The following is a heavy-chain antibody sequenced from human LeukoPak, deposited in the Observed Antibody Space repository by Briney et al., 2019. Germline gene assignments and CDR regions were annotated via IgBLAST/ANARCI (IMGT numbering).Heavy chain of an antibody. V-gene: IGHV4-59*01. J-gene: IGHJ5*02. D-gene: IGHD5-12*01. CDR1: GGSINSYY. CDR2: IYYSGST. CDR3: ARELRSGYGNNWFDP. Sequence: SETMSLTCTVSGGSINSYYWSWIRQPPGEGLEWIGYIYYSGSTNYNPSLKSRVTISVDTSKNQFSLKLSSVTAADTAVYYCARELRSGYGNNWFDPWGQGTLVSVSS.